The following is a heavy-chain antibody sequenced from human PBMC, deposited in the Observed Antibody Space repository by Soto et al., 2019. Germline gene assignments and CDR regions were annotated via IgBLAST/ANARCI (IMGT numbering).Heavy chain of an antibody. CDR1: GGSISSYY. V-gene: IGHV4-59*08. CDR3: ARGTPSPLIVRSSRGPWFDH. D-gene: IGHD2-15*01. CDR2: MYYGGRT. Sequence: PSETLSLTCTVSGGSISSYYWSWIRQPPGKGLEWIGYMYYGGRTNYNPSLKSRVTISVDTSKMQVSLKLSSVTAADTAVYFCARGTPSPLIVRSSRGPWFDHWGQGTLVTVS. J-gene: IGHJ5*02.